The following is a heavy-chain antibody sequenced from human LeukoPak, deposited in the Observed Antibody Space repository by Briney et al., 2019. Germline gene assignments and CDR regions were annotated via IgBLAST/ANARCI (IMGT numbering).Heavy chain of an antibody. V-gene: IGHV1-8*03. J-gene: IGHJ4*02. CDR3: ARDPYGSGTLKDY. CDR1: GYTFTSYD. Sequence: ASVKVSCKASGYTFTSYDINWVRQATGQGLEWMGWMNPNSGSTGYAQKFQGRVTITRNTSISTVYMELSSLRSEDTAVYYCARDPYGSGTLKDYWGQGTLVTVSS. D-gene: IGHD3-10*01. CDR2: MNPNSGST.